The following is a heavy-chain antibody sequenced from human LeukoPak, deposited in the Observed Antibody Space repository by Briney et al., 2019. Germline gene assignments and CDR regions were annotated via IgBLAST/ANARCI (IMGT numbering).Heavy chain of an antibody. Sequence: GESLKISCKGSGYSFTSYWIGWVRQMPGKGLEWIGIIYPGDSDTRYSPSFQGQVTISADKSISTAYLQWSSLKASDTAMYYCARHLRFLEWLWPGDYYYYGMDVWGQGTTVTVSS. J-gene: IGHJ6*02. D-gene: IGHD3-3*01. CDR3: ARHLRFLEWLWPGDYYYYGMDV. CDR1: GYSFTSYW. V-gene: IGHV5-51*01. CDR2: IYPGDSDT.